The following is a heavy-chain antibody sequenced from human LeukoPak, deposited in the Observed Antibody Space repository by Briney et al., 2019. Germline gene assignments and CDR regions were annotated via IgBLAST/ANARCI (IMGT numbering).Heavy chain of an antibody. CDR1: GGSISSSSYY. Sequence: TSETLSLTCTVSGGSISSSSYYWGWIRQPPGKGLEWIESIYYSGSTYYNPSLKSRVTISEETAKNQFSLKLSSVTAADTAAYYCASRITIFERGPAAPFDHWGQGTLVTVSS. V-gene: IGHV4-39*01. J-gene: IGHJ5*02. D-gene: IGHD3-9*01. CDR3: ASRITIFERGPAAPFDH. CDR2: IYYSGST.